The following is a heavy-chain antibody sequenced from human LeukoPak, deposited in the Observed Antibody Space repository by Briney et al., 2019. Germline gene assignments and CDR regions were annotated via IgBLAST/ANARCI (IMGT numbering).Heavy chain of an antibody. Sequence: PGGSLRLSCAASGFTFSSYAMSWVRQAPGKGLEWVSAISGSGGSTYYADSVKGRFTISRDNSKNTLYLQMNSLRAEDTAVYYCAKESRGGYCSGGSCYAFDYWGQGTLVTVSS. CDR2: ISGSGGST. CDR3: AKESRGGYCSGGSCYAFDY. CDR1: GFTFSSYA. V-gene: IGHV3-23*01. D-gene: IGHD2-15*01. J-gene: IGHJ4*02.